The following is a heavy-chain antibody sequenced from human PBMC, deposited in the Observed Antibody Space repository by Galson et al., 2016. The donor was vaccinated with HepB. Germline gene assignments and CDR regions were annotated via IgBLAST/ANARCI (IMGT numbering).Heavy chain of an antibody. CDR3: ARRDIGDWPVFDS. CDR2: IYWDDDQ. J-gene: IGHJ4*02. D-gene: IGHD2-21*02. Sequence: PALVKPTQTLTLTCTFSGFSFNTNGGVGVGWIRQSPGKALEWLGIIYWDDDQSYSPSLNNRVTITKDTSKNQVVLTLTNMDTVDTGTYYCARRDIGDWPVFDSWGQGALVSVSS. V-gene: IGHV2-5*02. CDR1: GFSFNTNGGVG.